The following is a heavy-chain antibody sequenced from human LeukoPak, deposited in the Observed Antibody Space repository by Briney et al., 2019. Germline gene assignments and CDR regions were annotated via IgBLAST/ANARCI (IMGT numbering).Heavy chain of an antibody. D-gene: IGHD6-19*01. CDR3: AKRHRTVPGDYYDY. CDR2: ISNDGAT. Sequence: GGSLRLSCAASGFTFSSYAMTWVRQAPGKGLEWVSSISNDGATYYADSVKGRFTISRDNSKNTVYLQVNNLRADDTAVYFCAKRHRTVPGDYYDYWGQGTLVTVSS. V-gene: IGHV3-23*01. J-gene: IGHJ4*02. CDR1: GFTFSSYA.